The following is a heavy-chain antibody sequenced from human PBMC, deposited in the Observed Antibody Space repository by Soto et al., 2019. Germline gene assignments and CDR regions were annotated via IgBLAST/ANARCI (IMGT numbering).Heavy chain of an antibody. J-gene: IGHJ4*02. CDR3: AHSYGGRSLY. D-gene: IGHD1-26*01. V-gene: IGHV2-5*02. CDR2: SYWDDSK. CDR1: GFSLTTDRVG. Sequence: QITLKESGPTLVKPTSTLTLTCTFSGFSLTTDRVGVGWIRQPPGEALEWLAVSYWDDSKTYRPSPESRLTITKDTSKTLVALTMTNMDSLDTATYYCAHSYGGRSLYWGQGTLVTVSS.